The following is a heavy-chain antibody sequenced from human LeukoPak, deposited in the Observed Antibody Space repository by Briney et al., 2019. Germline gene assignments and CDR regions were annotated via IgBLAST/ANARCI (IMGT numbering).Heavy chain of an antibody. J-gene: IGHJ4*02. CDR2: IYYSGST. V-gene: IGHV4-59*01. D-gene: IGHD3-22*01. Sequence: SETLSLTCTVSGGSISSYYWSWIRQPPGKGLEWIGYIYYSGSTNYNPSLKSRVTISVDTSKNRFSLKLSSVTAADTAVYYCARGFWGSTMIENWGQGTLVTVSS. CDR1: GGSISSYY. CDR3: ARGFWGSTMIEN.